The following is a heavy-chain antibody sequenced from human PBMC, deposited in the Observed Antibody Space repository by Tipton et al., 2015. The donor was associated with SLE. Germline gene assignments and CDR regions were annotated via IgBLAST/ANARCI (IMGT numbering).Heavy chain of an antibody. CDR2: IYYSGST. Sequence: TLSLTCTVSGGSISSGGYYWSWIRQHPGKGLEWIGYIYYSGSTYYNPSLKSRVTISVDTSKNQFSLKLSSVTAADTAVYYCAREEDSGGGILDYWGQGILVTVSS. CDR3: AREEDSGGGILDY. J-gene: IGHJ4*02. CDR1: GGSISSGGYY. V-gene: IGHV4-31*03. D-gene: IGHD2-15*01.